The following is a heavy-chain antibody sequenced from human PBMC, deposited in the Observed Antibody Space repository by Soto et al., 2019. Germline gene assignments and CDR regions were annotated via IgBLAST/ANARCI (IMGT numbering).Heavy chain of an antibody. CDR1: GYTFTNFG. D-gene: IGHD2-21*02. CDR3: ARQPGVVGTAALYGMDV. V-gene: IGHV1-18*01. Sequence: QVHLVQSGAEVKKPGASVNVSCKASGYTFTNFGLNWVRQAPGQGLEWMAWISPYNGKTDYAQKVQGRVTVTTDTSTATAYMEMSSLTSDDTAVYYCARQPGVVGTAALYGMDVWGQGTTVTVSS. J-gene: IGHJ6*02. CDR2: ISPYNGKT.